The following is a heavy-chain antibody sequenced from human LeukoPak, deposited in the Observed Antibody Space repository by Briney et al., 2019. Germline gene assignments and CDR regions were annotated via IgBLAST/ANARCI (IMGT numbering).Heavy chain of an antibody. CDR1: GFTFSSYW. CDR3: ARVGEYCSGGSCYLNWFDP. J-gene: IGHJ5*02. D-gene: IGHD2-15*01. CDR2: IKQDGSEK. Sequence: GGSLRLSCAASGFTFSSYWMSWVRQAPGMGLKGVANIKQDGSEKYYVDSVKGRFTISRDNAKNSLYLQMHSLRAEDTAVYYCARVGEYCSGGSCYLNWFDPWGQGTLVTVSS. V-gene: IGHV3-7*01.